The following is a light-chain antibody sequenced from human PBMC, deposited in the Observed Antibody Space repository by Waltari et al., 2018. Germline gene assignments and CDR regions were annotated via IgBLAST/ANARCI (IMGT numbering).Light chain of an antibody. J-gene: IGLJ3*02. CDR1: HIGRKT. Sequence: SYDLTQPLSVSVALGQTARITCGESHIGRKTVHWYQEKPGLAPALVIYRGNQRPSGIADRFSGSNSGNMATLTITTAQVGDEADYYCQVWDSSTVVFGAGTKLTVL. V-gene: IGLV3-9*01. CDR3: QVWDSSTVV. CDR2: RGN.